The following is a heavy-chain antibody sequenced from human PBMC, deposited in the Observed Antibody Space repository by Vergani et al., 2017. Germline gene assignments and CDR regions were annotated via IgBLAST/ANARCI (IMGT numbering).Heavy chain of an antibody. D-gene: IGHD6-19*01. CDR1: GGSLSSYY. CDR3: ARHKGGWFDFDY. CDR2: IYYSGST. V-gene: IGHV4-59*08. Sequence: QVQLQESGPGLVKTSETLSLTCTVSGGSLSSYYWRWIRQPPGKGLEWIGYIYYSGSTNYNPALKSRVTISVDTSKNQFSLKLSSVTAADTAVYYCARHKGGWFDFDYWGQGTLVTVSS. J-gene: IGHJ4*02.